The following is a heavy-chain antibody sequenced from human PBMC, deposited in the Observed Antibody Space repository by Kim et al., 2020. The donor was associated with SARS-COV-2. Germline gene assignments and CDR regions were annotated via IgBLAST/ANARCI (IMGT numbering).Heavy chain of an antibody. CDR1: GFTFSSYA. CDR2: ISYDGSNK. J-gene: IGHJ4*02. Sequence: GGSLRLSCAASGFTFSSYAMHWVRQAPGKGLEWVAVISYDGSNKYYADSVKGRFTISRDNSKNTLYLQMNSLRAEDTAVYYCAREGDFHYYGSGSYYNGGPFDYWSQGTLVTVSS. V-gene: IGHV3-30*04. D-gene: IGHD3-10*01. CDR3: AREGDFHYYGSGSYYNGGPFDY.